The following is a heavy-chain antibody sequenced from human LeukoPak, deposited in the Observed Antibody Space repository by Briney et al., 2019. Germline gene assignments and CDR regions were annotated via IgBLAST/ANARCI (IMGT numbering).Heavy chain of an antibody. D-gene: IGHD4-17*01. CDR1: GGSISTYY. V-gene: IGHV4-59*01. Sequence: SETLSLTCTVSGGSISTYYWSWIRQPPGKGLEWIGYIYYSGNTNCNPSLKSRVTISVDTSKNQFSLKVNSVTAADTAVYYCARDLGDYAPHNWFDPWGQGTLVTVSS. CDR3: ARDLGDYAPHNWFDP. CDR2: IYYSGNT. J-gene: IGHJ5*02.